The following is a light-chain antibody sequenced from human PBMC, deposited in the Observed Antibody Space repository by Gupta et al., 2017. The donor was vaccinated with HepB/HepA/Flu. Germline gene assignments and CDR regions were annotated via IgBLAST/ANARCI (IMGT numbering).Light chain of an antibody. CDR2: DDS. CDR3: QVWDSSSDHVI. V-gene: IGLV3-21*03. Sequence: SYVLTQPPSVSVAPGKTARITCGGNSIGDKSVHWYQQKPGQAPVLVVYDDSDRPSGIPERFSGSNSENTATLTINRVEAGDEADYYCQVWDSSSDHVIFGGGTKLIV. J-gene: IGLJ2*01. CDR1: SIGDKS.